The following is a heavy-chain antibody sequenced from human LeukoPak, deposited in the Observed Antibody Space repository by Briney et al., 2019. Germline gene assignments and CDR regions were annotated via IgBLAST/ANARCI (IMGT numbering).Heavy chain of an antibody. V-gene: IGHV3-23*01. D-gene: IGHD6-19*01. CDR1: GFTFSSYA. Sequence: GGSLRLSCAASGFTFSSYAMSWVRQAPGKGLEWVSAISGSGGSTYYADSVKGRFTISRDDSKNTLYLQMNSLRAEDTAVYYCAKTPKYSSGWIKSYYYGMDVWGQGTTVTVSS. CDR2: ISGSGGST. J-gene: IGHJ6*02. CDR3: AKTPKYSSGWIKSYYYGMDV.